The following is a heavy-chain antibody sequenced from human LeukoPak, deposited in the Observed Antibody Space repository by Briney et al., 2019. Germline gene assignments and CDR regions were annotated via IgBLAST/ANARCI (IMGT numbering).Heavy chain of an antibody. CDR3: AKDHVSGRRDFWGDYDY. Sequence: GGSLRFSCITSECTFRRYGMHWVRQAPGKGLGRVAVLRYDGNDKKYADSVKGRFTISRDNSNDTLYLQMNSVTPDDTALYYCAKDHVSGRRDFWGDYDYWGQGTLVTVSS. J-gene: IGHJ4*02. CDR1: ECTFRRYG. CDR2: LRYDGNDK. V-gene: IGHV3-30*02. D-gene: IGHD3-16*01.